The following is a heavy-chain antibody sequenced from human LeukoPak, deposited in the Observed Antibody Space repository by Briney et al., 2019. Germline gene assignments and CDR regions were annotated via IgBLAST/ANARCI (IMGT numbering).Heavy chain of an antibody. CDR1: GFTFSSYG. D-gene: IGHD3-3*01. Sequence: PGGSLRLSCAASGFTFSSYGMHWVRQAPGKGLEWVAFIRYDGSNKYYADSVKGRFTISRDNSKNTLYLQMNSLRAEDTAVYYCAKDGLILEWFLRSWFDPWGQGTLVTVSS. J-gene: IGHJ5*02. CDR2: IRYDGSNK. CDR3: AKDGLILEWFLRSWFDP. V-gene: IGHV3-30*02.